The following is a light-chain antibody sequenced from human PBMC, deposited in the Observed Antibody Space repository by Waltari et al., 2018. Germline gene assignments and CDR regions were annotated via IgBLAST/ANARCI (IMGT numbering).Light chain of an antibody. J-gene: IGKJ1*01. CDR3: QQYHTTSWT. CDR2: GAF. V-gene: IGKV3-20*01. Sequence: EIVLTQSPGTLSLSPGERVTLSCRASQSIRSNYLAWFQKKPGQAPRLLIYGAFDRATGIPDRFSGSGSGTDFTLTISRLEPEDFAVYYCQQYHTTSWTFGQGTKVEI. CDR1: QSIRSNY.